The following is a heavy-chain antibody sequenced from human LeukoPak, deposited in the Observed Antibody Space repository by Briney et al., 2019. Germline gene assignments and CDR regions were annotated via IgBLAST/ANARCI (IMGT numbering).Heavy chain of an antibody. CDR3: ARDPNGDYIGAFDM. D-gene: IGHD4-17*01. J-gene: IGHJ3*02. CDR2: ITTTFYT. Sequence: GGSLRLSCAASGVTFSSYSFNWVRQVPGKGLEWVSSITTTFYTYYTDSVKGRFTISRDNAKNTLFLQMNSLRGEDTAIYYCARDPNGDYIGAFDMGGPGTMVTVSS. V-gene: IGHV3-21*04. CDR1: GVTFSSYS.